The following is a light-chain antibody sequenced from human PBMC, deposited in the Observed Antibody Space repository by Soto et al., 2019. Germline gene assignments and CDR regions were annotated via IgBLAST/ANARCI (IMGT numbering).Light chain of an antibody. V-gene: IGLV2-8*01. CDR1: SSDVGEENY. Sequence: QSALTQPPSASGSPGQSVTITCSGTSSDVGEENYVSWYQQHPGKVPKLILFEAINRPSGISNRFSGSKSDTTASLTISGLQTDDEGDYYCASYTGNNAWLFGGGTKVTVL. J-gene: IGLJ2*01. CDR2: EAI. CDR3: ASYTGNNAWL.